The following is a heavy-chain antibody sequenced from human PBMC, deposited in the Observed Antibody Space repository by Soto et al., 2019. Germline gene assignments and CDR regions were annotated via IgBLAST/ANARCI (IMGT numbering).Heavy chain of an antibody. CDR2: ISPYNGNT. CDR3: ARYCAGTACYSRHYYAMDA. V-gene: IGHV1-18*01. CDR1: GYTFRNYI. D-gene: IGHD2-21*02. J-gene: IGHJ6*02. Sequence: QVQLVQSAGEVKKPGASAIVSCQASGYTFRNYIIAWLRQAPGQGLEWMGWISPYNGNTNYARQFRGRVTLTTDTSTSAADLELRNLGSDDAATYYCARYCAGTACYSRHYYAMDAWGQGTTVSVSS.